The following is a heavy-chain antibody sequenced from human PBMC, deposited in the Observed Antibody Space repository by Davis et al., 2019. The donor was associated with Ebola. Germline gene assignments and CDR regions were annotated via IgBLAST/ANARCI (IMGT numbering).Heavy chain of an antibody. Sequence: PGGSLRLSCSASGFTFGDYALNWVRQAPGKGLEWVGFIRSKTYGGTAEYAASVRDRFTISRDDSKTIAYLQMNSLKTEDTAVYYCSTEQGPIITRYWGQGTLVTVSS. J-gene: IGHJ4*02. V-gene: IGHV3-49*04. D-gene: IGHD3-10*01. CDR1: GFTFGDYA. CDR3: STEQGPIITRY. CDR2: IRSKTYGGTA.